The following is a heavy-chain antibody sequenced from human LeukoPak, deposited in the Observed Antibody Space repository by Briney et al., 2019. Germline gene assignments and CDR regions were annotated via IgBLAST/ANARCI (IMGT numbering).Heavy chain of an antibody. J-gene: IGHJ4*02. CDR3: ARSALDYYDSSGYYLPGY. Sequence: NPSETLSLTCTVSGGSISSYYWSWIRQPPGKGLEWIGYIYYSGSTNYNPSLKSRVTISVDTSKNQFSLKLSSVTAADTAVYYCARSALDYYDSSGYYLPGYWGQGTLVTVSS. CDR2: IYYSGST. V-gene: IGHV4-59*08. CDR1: GGSISSYY. D-gene: IGHD3-22*01.